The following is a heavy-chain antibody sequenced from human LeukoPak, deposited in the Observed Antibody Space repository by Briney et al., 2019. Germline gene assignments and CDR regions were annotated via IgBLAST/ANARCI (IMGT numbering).Heavy chain of an antibody. CDR3: ARGKYGDFWSGYYTGIERYNWFDP. J-gene: IGHJ5*02. CDR1: GGSISNGGHS. D-gene: IGHD3-3*01. V-gene: IGHV4-30-2*01. Sequence: SQTLSLTCAVSGGSISNGGHSWSWIRQPPGKGLEWIGYIFHSGSTNYNPSLKSRVTISVDTSKNQFSLKLSSVTAADTAVYYCARGKYGDFWSGYYTGIERYNWFDPWGQGTLVTVSS. CDR2: IFHSGST.